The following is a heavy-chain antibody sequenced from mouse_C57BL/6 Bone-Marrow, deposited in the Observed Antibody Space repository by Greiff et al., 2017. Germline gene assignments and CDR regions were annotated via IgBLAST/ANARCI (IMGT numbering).Heavy chain of an antibody. Sequence: VQLQESGAELVKPGASVKLSCKASGYTFTSYWMQWVKQRPGQGLEWIGEIDPSDSYTNYNQKFKGKATLTVDTSSSPAYMQLSSLTSEDSAVYYCARGEGAWFAYWGQGTLVTVSA. J-gene: IGHJ3*01. CDR1: GYTFTSYW. V-gene: IGHV1-50*01. CDR3: ARGEGAWFAY. CDR2: IDPSDSYT.